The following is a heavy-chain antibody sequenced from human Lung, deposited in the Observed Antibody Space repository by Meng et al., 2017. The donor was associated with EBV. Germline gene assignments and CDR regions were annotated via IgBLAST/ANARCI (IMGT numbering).Heavy chain of an antibody. J-gene: IGHJ4*02. CDR2: MNTKTGNP. V-gene: IGHV7-4-1*02. Sequence: QGQLVQFGVELKKPGASVKVSCKASGYTFTRHAINWVRQAPGQGLEWMGWMNTKTGNPTYAQGFTGRFVFSVDTSVSTAYLQISSLKAEDTAVYYCGTLKYTSGFYGPAYWGQGALVTVSS. D-gene: IGHD6-19*01. CDR3: GTLKYTSGFYGPAY. CDR1: GYTFTRHA.